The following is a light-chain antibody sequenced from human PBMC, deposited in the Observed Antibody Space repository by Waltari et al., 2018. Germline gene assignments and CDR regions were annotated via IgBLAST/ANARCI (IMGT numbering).Light chain of an antibody. V-gene: IGKV1-9*01. CDR1: QGISSF. CDR2: AAS. CDR3: QQLNSYPPT. Sequence: QLTQSPSSLSASVGDRVTITCRASQGISSFLAWYQQKAGKAPKLLIYAASTLQSGVPSRFSGSGSGTDFTLTISSLQPEDFATYYCQQLNSYPPTFSGGTKVEIK. J-gene: IGKJ4*01.